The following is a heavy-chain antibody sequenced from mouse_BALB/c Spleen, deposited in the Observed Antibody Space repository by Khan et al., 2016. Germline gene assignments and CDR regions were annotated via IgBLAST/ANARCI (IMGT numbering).Heavy chain of an antibody. Sequence: QIQLVQSGPELVKPGASVKISCKASGYAFSTSWMNWVKQRPGQGLEWIGRIYPGDGDTNYNGKFKGEATLTADKSSSTAYMQLSSLTSVDSAVYFCARDFGVDHLAFDSWGQGTTLTVSS. J-gene: IGHJ2*01. D-gene: IGHD1-1*02. CDR2: IYPGDGDT. V-gene: IGHV1-82*01. CDR1: GYAFSTSW. CDR3: ARDFGVDHLAFDS.